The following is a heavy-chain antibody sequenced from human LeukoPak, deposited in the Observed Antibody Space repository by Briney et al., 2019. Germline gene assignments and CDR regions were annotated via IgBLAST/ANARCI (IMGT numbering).Heavy chain of an antibody. Sequence: GGSLRLSCAASGFTFSSYAMSWVRQAPGKGLEWVSAISGSGGSTYYADSEKGRFTISRDNSKNTLYLQMNSLRAEDTAVYYCAKGPWSTKAVAVVWGQGTLVTVSS. J-gene: IGHJ4*02. D-gene: IGHD6-19*01. CDR2: ISGSGGST. CDR1: GFTFSSYA. V-gene: IGHV3-23*01. CDR3: AKGPWSTKAVAVV.